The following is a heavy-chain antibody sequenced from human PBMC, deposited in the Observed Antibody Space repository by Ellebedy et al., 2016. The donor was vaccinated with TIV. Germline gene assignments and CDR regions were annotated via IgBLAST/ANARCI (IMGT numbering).Heavy chain of an antibody. J-gene: IGHJ6*02. D-gene: IGHD3-10*01. CDR3: ARAQGPRFGDLFYGLDV. CDR1: GITFTSYS. CDR2: IIPIYRIA. Sequence: AASVKVSCKASGITFTSYSYSWVRQAPGQGLEWMGGIIPIYRIARYAERFQGRATVTADESTGIAYLELSGLKSEDTAVYYCARAQGPRFGDLFYGLDVWGQGTTVAVSS. V-gene: IGHV1-69*13.